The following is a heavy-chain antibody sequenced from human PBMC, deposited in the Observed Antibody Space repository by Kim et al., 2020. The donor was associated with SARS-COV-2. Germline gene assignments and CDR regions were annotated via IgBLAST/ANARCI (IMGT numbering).Heavy chain of an antibody. V-gene: IGHV1-2*02. CDR2: INPNSGGT. D-gene: IGHD1-26*01. CDR3: ARAPGGARGFEGVRLRY. Sequence: ASVKVSCKASGYTFTGYYMHWVRQAPGQGLEWMGWINPNSGGTNYAQKFQGRVTMTRDTSISTAYMELSRLRSDDTAVYYCARAPGGARGFEGVRLRYWGQGTLVTVSS. CDR1: GYTFTGYY. J-gene: IGHJ4*02.